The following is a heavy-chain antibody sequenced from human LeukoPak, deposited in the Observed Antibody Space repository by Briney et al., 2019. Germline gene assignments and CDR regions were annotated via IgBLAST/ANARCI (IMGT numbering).Heavy chain of an antibody. CDR3: ARDKGTITPRGYYYYIDV. V-gene: IGHV3-7*01. J-gene: IGHJ6*03. CDR2: IKQDGSEK. D-gene: IGHD5-24*01. Sequence: GGSLRLSCATSGFSFSNYWMTWVRQAPGKGLEWVAKIKQDGSEKYHVDSVKGRFTISRDNAKNSLYLQMNNLRAEDTAVYYCARDKGTITPRGYYYYIDVWGRGTTVTVSS. CDR1: GFSFSNYW.